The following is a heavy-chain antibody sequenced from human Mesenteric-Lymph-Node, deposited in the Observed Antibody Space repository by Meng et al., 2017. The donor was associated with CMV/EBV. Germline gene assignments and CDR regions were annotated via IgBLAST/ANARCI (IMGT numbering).Heavy chain of an antibody. CDR3: TRGPWSSLNYYYGMDV. D-gene: IGHD6-13*01. Sequence: GGSLRLSCTASGFTFGDFAMSWVRQAPGKGLEWVGFIRSKAYGGTTEYAASVKGRFSISRDDSKSIAYLQMNSLKTEDTAVYYCTRGPWSSLNYYYGMDVWGQGTTVTVSS. V-gene: IGHV3-49*04. CDR1: GFTFGDFA. CDR2: IRSKAYGGTT. J-gene: IGHJ6*02.